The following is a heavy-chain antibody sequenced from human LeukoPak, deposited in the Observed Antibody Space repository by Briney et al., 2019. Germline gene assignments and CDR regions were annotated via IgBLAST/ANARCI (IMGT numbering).Heavy chain of an antibody. V-gene: IGHV3-48*04. Sequence: GGSLRLSCAASGFTFTSNSMNWVRQAPGKGLEWVSYISSSSSTIYYADSVKGRFTISRDNAKNSLYLQMNSLRAEDTAVYYCARVGDSGTYANWGQGTLVTVSS. CDR2: ISSSSSTI. CDR1: GFTFTSNS. D-gene: IGHD3-10*01. J-gene: IGHJ4*02. CDR3: ARVGDSGTYAN.